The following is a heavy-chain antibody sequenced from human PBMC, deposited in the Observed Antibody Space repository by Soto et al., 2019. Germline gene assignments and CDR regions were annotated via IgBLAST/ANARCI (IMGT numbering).Heavy chain of an antibody. D-gene: IGHD3-10*01. V-gene: IGHV1-69*02. CDR3: ATSYGSGYRAFDS. CDR2: INPILSMS. J-gene: IGHJ4*01. Sequence: ASVKVSCKASGDTFSFYTINWVRQAPGLGLEWVGRINPILSMSNYAQKIQGRVTMTADKSTNTAYMELRSLRSEDTAMYFCATSYGSGYRAFDSWG. CDR1: GDTFSFYT.